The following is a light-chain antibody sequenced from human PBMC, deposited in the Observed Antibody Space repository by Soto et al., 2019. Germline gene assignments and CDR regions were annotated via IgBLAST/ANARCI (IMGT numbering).Light chain of an antibody. CDR2: EAY. V-gene: IGLV2-23*01. Sequence: QSVLTQPASVSGSPGQSITISCTGSSSDIGSYNLVSWYQKEPGKAAKLVIYEAYKRPSGVSARFSGSKSGNTASLTISGLQADDEAVYYCSSYAASRTYVVFGGGTKLTVL. J-gene: IGLJ2*01. CDR3: SSYAASRTYVV. CDR1: SSDIGSYNL.